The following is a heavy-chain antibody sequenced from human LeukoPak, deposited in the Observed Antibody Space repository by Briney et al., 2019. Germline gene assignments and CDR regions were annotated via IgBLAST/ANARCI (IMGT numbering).Heavy chain of an antibody. CDR3: ARVPPAANYYYYHYMDV. J-gene: IGHJ6*03. Sequence: SVKVSCKASGGTFSSYAISWVRQAPGQGLEWMGRIIPIFGTANYAQKFQGRVTITTDESTSTAYMELSSLRSEDTAVYYCARVPPAANYYYYHYMDVWGKGTTVTVSS. D-gene: IGHD2-2*01. CDR2: IIPIFGTA. V-gene: IGHV1-69*05. CDR1: GGTFSSYA.